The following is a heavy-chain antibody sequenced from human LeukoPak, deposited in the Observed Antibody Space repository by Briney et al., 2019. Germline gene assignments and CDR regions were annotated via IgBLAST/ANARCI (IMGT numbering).Heavy chain of an antibody. Sequence: GGSQRLSCAASGFTFSSYSMNWVRQAPGKGLEWVSSISSSSSYIYYADSVKGRFTISRDNAKNSLYLQMNSLRAEDTAVYYCAREEGSGSYYNYWGQGTLVTVSS. CDR2: ISSSSSYI. CDR1: GFTFSSYS. V-gene: IGHV3-21*01. J-gene: IGHJ4*02. D-gene: IGHD3-10*01. CDR3: AREEGSGSYYNY.